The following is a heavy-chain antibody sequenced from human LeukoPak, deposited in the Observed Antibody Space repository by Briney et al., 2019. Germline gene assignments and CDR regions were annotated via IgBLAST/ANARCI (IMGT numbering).Heavy chain of an antibody. Sequence: PSGSLRLSCEASGXSFSDHWLTWVCQTPGQGLDLVGHGKEGDTEKYYVDYVKGLLTRSSDNAKSSMYQLLINLKSEDTAENDCARVGRYNSGWHGFWDYWGQGTLVTVSS. V-gene: IGHV3-7*05. J-gene: IGHJ4*02. CDR3: ARVGRYNSGWHGFWDY. CDR2: GKEGDTEK. CDR1: GXSFSDHW. D-gene: IGHD5-12*01.